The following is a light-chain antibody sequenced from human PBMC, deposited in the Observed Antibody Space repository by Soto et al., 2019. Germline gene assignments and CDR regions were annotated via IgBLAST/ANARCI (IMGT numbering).Light chain of an antibody. CDR2: GNT. J-gene: IGLJ1*01. CDR1: SSNIGTRYD. V-gene: IGLV1-40*01. CDR3: QSYDSSLTVYV. Sequence: QSVLTQPPSVSGAPGQRVTISCTGSSSNIGTRYDVHWYQQIPGTAPKLLIYGNTNRPSGVPDRFSGSKSGTSAFLASTGLQAEDEADYYCQSYDSSLTVYVFGTGTKVTVL.